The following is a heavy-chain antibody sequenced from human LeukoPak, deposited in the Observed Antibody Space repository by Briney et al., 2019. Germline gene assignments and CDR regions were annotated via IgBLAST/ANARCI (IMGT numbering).Heavy chain of an antibody. J-gene: IGHJ6*04. CDR3: AELGITMIGGV. D-gene: IGHD3-10*02. Sequence: GGSLRLSCAASGLTFSFYSMNWVRQAPGKGLEWVSYISSSSSYIYYADSVKGRFTISRDNAKNSLYLQMNSLRAEDTAVYYCAELGITMIGGVWGKGTTVTISS. CDR1: GLTFSFYS. V-gene: IGHV3-21*05. CDR2: ISSSSSYI.